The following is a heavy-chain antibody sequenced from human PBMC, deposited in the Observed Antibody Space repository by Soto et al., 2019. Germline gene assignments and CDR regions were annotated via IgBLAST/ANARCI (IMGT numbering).Heavy chain of an antibody. CDR2: INSDGSSI. CDR1: GFSFSTW. Sequence: EVQLVESGGGVVQPGGSLRLSCAASGFSFSTWMHWVRQAPGKGLEWLSRINSDGSSISYADSVKGRFTVSRDNAKNTQYMQINSLTAGDTAVYYRTRGVSGYGNFDYWGQGVLLTVSS. CDR3: TRGVSGYGNFDY. J-gene: IGHJ4*02. V-gene: IGHV3-74*01. D-gene: IGHD5-12*01.